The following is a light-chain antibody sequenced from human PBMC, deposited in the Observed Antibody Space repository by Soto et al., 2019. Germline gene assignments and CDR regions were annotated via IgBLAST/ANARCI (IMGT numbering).Light chain of an antibody. V-gene: IGKV1-5*01. Sequence: DIQMTQSPSTLSASVGDRVTITCRASQSISSWLAWYQQKPGKAPKLPIYDASSLESGVPSRFSGSGSGTEFTLTISSLQPDDFATYYCQQYNSYSLTWTFGQGTKVDIK. CDR1: QSISSW. CDR3: QQYNSYSLTWT. J-gene: IGKJ1*01. CDR2: DAS.